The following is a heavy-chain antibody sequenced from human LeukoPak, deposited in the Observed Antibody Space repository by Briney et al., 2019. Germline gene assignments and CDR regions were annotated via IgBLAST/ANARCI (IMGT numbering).Heavy chain of an antibody. CDR2: INPNSGGT. Sequence: ASVKVSCKASGYTFTGYYMHWVRQAPGQGLEWMGWINPNSGGTNYAQKFQGRVTMTRDTSISTAYMELSRLRSDDTAVYYCARLGYSSGWYGSYYYYMDVWGKGTTVTVSS. V-gene: IGHV1-2*02. CDR1: GYTFTGYY. CDR3: ARLGYSSGWYGSYYYYMDV. J-gene: IGHJ6*03. D-gene: IGHD6-19*01.